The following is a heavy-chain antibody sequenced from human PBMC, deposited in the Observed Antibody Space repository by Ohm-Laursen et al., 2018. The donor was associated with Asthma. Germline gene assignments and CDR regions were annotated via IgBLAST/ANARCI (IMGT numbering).Heavy chain of an antibody. CDR2: IYPIFGSA. J-gene: IGHJ4*02. V-gene: IGHV1-69*13. CDR1: GGTFSRSA. Sequence: SVKVSCKASGGTFSRSAISWVRQAPGQGLEWMGGIYPIFGSANYAQKFQGRVTITADESTSTAYMELSSLRSEDTAVYYCARKAGSCITSNCYSLDFWGQGTLVTVSS. D-gene: IGHD2-15*01. CDR3: ARKAGSCITSNCYSLDF.